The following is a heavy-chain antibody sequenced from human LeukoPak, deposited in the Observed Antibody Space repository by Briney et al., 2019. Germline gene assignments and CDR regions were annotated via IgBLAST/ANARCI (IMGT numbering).Heavy chain of an antibody. CDR1: GXSFTSYC. V-gene: IGHV5-10-1*01. D-gene: IGHD3-3*01. Sequence: GESLKISCKGSGXSFTSYCISWVRQMPGKGVEWMGRIDPSDSYTNYSPSFQGHVTISADKSISTAYLQWSSLKASDTAMYYCARIQSSGYDAFDIWGQGTMVTVSS. CDR2: IDPSDSYT. CDR3: ARIQSSGYDAFDI. J-gene: IGHJ3*02.